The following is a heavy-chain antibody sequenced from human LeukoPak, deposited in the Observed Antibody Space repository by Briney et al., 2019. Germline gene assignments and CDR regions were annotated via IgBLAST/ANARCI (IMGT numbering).Heavy chain of an antibody. D-gene: IGHD4-23*01. V-gene: IGHV3-23*01. Sequence: PGGSLTLSCAASGFTFSTYAMGWVRQAPGEGLRWVSSISGNGVTTYYADSVEGRFTISRDNSKNTLYLQMNSLRAEDTALYYCAKALYGGNTVWGQGTLVTVSS. CDR3: AKALYGGNTV. CDR2: ISGNGVTT. J-gene: IGHJ4*02. CDR1: GFTFSTYA.